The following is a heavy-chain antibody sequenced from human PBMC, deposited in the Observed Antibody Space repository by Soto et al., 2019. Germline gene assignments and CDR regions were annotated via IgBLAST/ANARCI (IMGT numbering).Heavy chain of an antibody. D-gene: IGHD3-22*01. CDR1: GFTFSSYG. CDR3: ARELTQIITMTLGGMDV. CDR2: IWYDGSNK. Sequence: SGGSLRLSCAASGFTFSSYGMHWVRQAPGKGLEWVAVIWYDGSNKYYADSVKGRFTISRDNSKNTLYLQMNSLRAEDTAVYYCARELTQIITMTLGGMDVWGQGTTVTVSS. V-gene: IGHV3-33*01. J-gene: IGHJ6*02.